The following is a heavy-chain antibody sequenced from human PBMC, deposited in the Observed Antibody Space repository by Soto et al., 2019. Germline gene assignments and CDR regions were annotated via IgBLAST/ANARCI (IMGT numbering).Heavy chain of an antibody. CDR1: GFTFINSA. V-gene: IGHV1-58*02. Sequence: EASVKVSWKGSGFTFINSAIQWVRRARGQRLEWIGWIVIGSGNTNYAQKFQGRVTITADESTSTAYMELSSLRSEDTAVYYCARHDCISTSCYYYYYYSMDVWGQGTTVTVSS. CDR2: IVIGSGNT. J-gene: IGHJ6*02. D-gene: IGHD2-2*01. CDR3: ARHDCISTSCYYYYYYSMDV.